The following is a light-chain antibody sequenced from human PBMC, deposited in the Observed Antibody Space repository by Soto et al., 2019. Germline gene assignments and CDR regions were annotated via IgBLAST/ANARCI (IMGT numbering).Light chain of an antibody. CDR3: QQYNSYSAWT. CDR2: DAS. Sequence: DIQMTQSPSTLSASAGDRVTITCRASQSISSWLAWYQQKPGKAPKLLIYDASSLESGVTSRFSGSGSGTEFTLTISSLQPDDFATYYCQQYNSYSAWTFGHGTKVEIK. J-gene: IGKJ1*01. V-gene: IGKV1-5*01. CDR1: QSISSW.